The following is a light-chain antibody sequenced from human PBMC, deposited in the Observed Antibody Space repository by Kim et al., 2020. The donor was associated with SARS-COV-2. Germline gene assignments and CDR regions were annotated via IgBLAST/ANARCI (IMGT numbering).Light chain of an antibody. V-gene: IGKV1-9*01. CDR1: LDISTS. J-gene: IGKJ5*01. CDR2: SAS. Sequence: GDRVTITCRASLDISTSLTWYQQKPGKAPRLIIYSASILQSGVPSRFRGSGYGADLTLTITNLQPEDFATYHCQQLSSYPVTFG. CDR3: QQLSSYPVT.